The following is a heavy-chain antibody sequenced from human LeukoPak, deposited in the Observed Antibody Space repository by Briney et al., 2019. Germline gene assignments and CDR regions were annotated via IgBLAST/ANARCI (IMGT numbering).Heavy chain of an antibody. Sequence: PSGTLYPTCAVSGGSISSPNWWSWVRQPPGKGLEWIGEIYHSGSTNYNPSLKSRVTISVDRSKNQFSLKLTSVTAADTAIYYCARPGIGGAFDIWGQGTMVTVFS. V-gene: IGHV4-4*02. J-gene: IGHJ3*02. CDR1: GGSISSPNW. CDR3: ARPGIGGAFDI. D-gene: IGHD3-3*01. CDR2: IYHSGST.